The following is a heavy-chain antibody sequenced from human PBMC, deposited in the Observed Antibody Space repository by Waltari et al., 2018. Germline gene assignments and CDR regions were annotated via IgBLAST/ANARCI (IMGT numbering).Heavy chain of an antibody. CDR2: VYISWTT. CDR3: ARGGYYYDTLGDS. CDR1: DDSTRYSSYF. Sequence: LQLQESGPGLVKASETLSLNCTVSDDSTRYSSYFWGWIRQPPGKGLGWIGSVYISWTTYYNPSLKGRVTMSLETSKNQFSLKLKSVTAADTAVYYCARGGYYYDTLGDSWGQGTLVTVSS. D-gene: IGHD3-22*01. J-gene: IGHJ5*01. V-gene: IGHV4-39*07.